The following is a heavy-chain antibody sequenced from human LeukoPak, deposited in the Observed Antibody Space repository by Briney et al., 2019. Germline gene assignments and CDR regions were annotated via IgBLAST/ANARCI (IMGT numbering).Heavy chain of an antibody. J-gene: IGHJ4*02. CDR2: ISWNNNDI. Sequence: GGSLRLSCAASGFTFHDYAMHWVRQAPGQGLEWVSGISWNNNDIDYADSVKGRFTISRDNTKNSLCLQMNSLRAEDTAVYYCVGGDYWGQGTLVTVSS. CDR1: GFTFHDYA. V-gene: IGHV3-9*01. CDR3: VGGDY.